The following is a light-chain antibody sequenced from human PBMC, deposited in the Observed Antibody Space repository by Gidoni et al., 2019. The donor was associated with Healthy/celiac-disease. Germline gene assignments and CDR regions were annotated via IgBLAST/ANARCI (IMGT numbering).Light chain of an antibody. J-gene: IGKJ4*01. CDR3: QQYGSSPVT. CDR2: GAA. CDR1: QSVRSSY. V-gene: IGKV3-20*01. Sequence: ESVLTQSPGTLSFSPGGSTTLSCWASQSVRSSYLAWYQQKPGQAPRPLIYGAASRATGIPDRFSGSGSGTDFTLTISRLEPEDFAVYYCQQYGSSPVTFGGGTQVEIK.